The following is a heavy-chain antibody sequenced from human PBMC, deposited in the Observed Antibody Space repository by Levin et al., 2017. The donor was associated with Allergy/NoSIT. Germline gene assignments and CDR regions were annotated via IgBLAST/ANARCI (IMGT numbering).Heavy chain of an antibody. Sequence: GGSLRLSCAASGFSFTTYAMTWVRQAPGKGLEWVSSISDRGDTTFYADSVRGRFTISRDNSKNTVYLQMNSLKVDDTAVYYCAKAKLTDYRGLVDYWGQGTLVTVSS. CDR3: AKAKLTDYRGLVDY. CDR1: GFSFTTYA. V-gene: IGHV3-23*01. CDR2: ISDRGDTT. D-gene: IGHD4/OR15-4a*01. J-gene: IGHJ4*02.